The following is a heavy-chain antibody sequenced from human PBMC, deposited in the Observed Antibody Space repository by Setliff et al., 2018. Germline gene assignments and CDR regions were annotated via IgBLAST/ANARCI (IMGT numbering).Heavy chain of an antibody. Sequence: GESLKISCVASGLIFSTYPMSWVRQAPGKGLEWVSTISDSGGSTYYADSVKGRFTISRDNSKNTVYLQMNSLRAEDTAVYYCAKVGGYNWNDPPDYWGQGTLVTVSS. V-gene: IGHV3-23*01. CDR3: AKVGGYNWNDPPDY. CDR1: GLIFSTYP. D-gene: IGHD1-1*01. J-gene: IGHJ4*02. CDR2: ISDSGGST.